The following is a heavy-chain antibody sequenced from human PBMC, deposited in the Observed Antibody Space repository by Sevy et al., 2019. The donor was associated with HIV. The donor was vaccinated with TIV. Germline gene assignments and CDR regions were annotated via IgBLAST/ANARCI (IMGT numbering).Heavy chain of an antibody. J-gene: IGHJ4*02. D-gene: IGHD3-22*01. V-gene: IGHV3-23*01. Sequence: GRSLRLSCAASGFTFSSYAMSWVRQAPGKGLEWVSAISGSGGSTYYADSVKGRFTISRDNSKNTLYLQMNSLRAEDTAVYYCAKGYYYDSSGYYSPFDYWGQGTLVTVSS. CDR2: ISGSGGST. CDR1: GFTFSSYA. CDR3: AKGYYYDSSGYYSPFDY.